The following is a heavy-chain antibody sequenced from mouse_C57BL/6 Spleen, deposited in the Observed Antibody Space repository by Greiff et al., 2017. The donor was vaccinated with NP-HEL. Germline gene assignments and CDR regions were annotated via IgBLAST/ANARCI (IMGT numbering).Heavy chain of an antibody. CDR3: ANWNGFDD. V-gene: IGHV14-3*01. CDR1: GFSIKNTY. D-gene: IGHD4-1*01. CDR2: IDPANGNT. J-gene: IGHJ2*01. Sequence: EVQLQQSVAELVRPGASVKLSCTASGFSIKNTYMHWVKQRPEQGLEWIGRIDPANGNTKYAPKFPGKATITADTSSNTAYLQISSLTSEDTAIYYCANWNGFDDWGQGTTLTVSS.